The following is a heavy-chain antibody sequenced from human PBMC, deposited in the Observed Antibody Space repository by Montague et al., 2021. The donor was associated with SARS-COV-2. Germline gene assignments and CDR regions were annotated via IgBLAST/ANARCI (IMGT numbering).Heavy chain of an antibody. J-gene: IGHJ4*02. CDR1: GDSVSSNIAT. CDR3: ARIPVGSKYYFDF. CDR2: TYYRSKWYN. Sequence: CAISGDSVSSNIATWNWIRQSPSRGLEWLGRTYYRSKWYNDYAGXVKSRITIDPDTSKHQFSLHLNSVTLEDTAVYYCARIPVGSKYYFDFRGQGTLVTVSS. V-gene: IGHV6-1*01. D-gene: IGHD2-2*01.